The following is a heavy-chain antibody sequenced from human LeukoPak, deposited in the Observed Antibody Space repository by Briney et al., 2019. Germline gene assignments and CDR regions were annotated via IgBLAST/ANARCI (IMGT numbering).Heavy chain of an antibody. Sequence: GGSLRLSCAASGFIFSSYGMHWVRQAPDKGLEWVAFIRYDGSRKYYADSVKGRFTISRDNSKHTLYLQMNSLRAEDTALYFCARGEVDDSSGYYYVDKPFDYWGQGTLVTVSS. CDR3: ARGEVDDSSGYYYVDKPFDY. V-gene: IGHV3-30*02. CDR2: IRYDGSRK. CDR1: GFIFSSYG. D-gene: IGHD3-22*01. J-gene: IGHJ4*02.